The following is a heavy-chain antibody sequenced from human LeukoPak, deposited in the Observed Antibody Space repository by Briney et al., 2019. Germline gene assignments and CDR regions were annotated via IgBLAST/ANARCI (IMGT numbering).Heavy chain of an antibody. CDR3: ARGCGRPSRCFAD. V-gene: IGHV3-11*03. CDR1: GFTFSDYY. CDR2: ISSSSTYT. Sequence: PGGSLRLSCAASGFTFSDYYMSWIRQAPGKGLEWVSYISSSSTYTKYADSVKGRFTISRDNSKNTLFLQMNSLRVEDTAVYYCARGCGRPSRCFADWGQGTLVSVSS. J-gene: IGHJ4*02. D-gene: IGHD1-26*01.